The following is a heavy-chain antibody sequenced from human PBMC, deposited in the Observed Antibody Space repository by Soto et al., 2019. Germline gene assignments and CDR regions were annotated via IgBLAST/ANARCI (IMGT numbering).Heavy chain of an antibody. CDR2: INAGNGNT. CDR3: AMSIVVVTAADY. Sequence: QVQLGQSGAEVKKPGASVKVSCKASGYTFTSYAMHWVRQAPGQRLEWMGWINAGNGNTKYSQKFQGRVTITRDTSTSTAYMVLSSLRSEDTAVYYCAMSIVVVTAADYLGQGTLVTVSS. V-gene: IGHV1-3*01. CDR1: GYTFTSYA. D-gene: IGHD2-21*02. J-gene: IGHJ4*02.